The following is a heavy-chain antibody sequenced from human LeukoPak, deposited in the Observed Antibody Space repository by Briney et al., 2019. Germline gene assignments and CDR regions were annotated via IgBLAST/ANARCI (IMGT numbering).Heavy chain of an antibody. CDR1: GGTFSSYA. CDR2: IIPTFGTA. D-gene: IGHD6-19*01. CDR3: ARDWPPYSSRWTGAMHY. V-gene: IGHV1-69*05. Sequence: ASVKVSCKASGGTFSSYAISWVRQAPGQGLEWMGGIIPTFGTANYAQKFQGRVTITTDESTSTAYMELSSLRSEDTAVYYCARDWPPYSSRWTGAMHYWGQGTLVTVSS. J-gene: IGHJ4*02.